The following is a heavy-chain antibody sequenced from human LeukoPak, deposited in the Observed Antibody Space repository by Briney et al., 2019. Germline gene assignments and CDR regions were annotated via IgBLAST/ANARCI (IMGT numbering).Heavy chain of an antibody. CDR2: INSDGSST. D-gene: IGHD3-10*01. Sequence: TGGSLRLSCAASGFTFRSYWMHWVRQAPGKGLVWVSRINSDGSSTSYADSVKGRSTISRDNAKNTLYLQMNSLRAEDTAVYYCARRVLLRFGESQYYFDYWGQGTLVTVSS. CDR3: ARRVLLRFGESQYYFDY. J-gene: IGHJ4*02. CDR1: GFTFRSYW. V-gene: IGHV3-74*01.